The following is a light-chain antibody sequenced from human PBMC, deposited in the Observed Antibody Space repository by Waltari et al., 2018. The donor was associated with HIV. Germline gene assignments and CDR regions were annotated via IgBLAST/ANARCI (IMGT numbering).Light chain of an antibody. CDR2: EVS. Sequence: QSALTQPASVSGSPGQSNTISCTGSRSDVGGYNYVSWYQHHPGKAPKLVIYEVSNRPSGVSNRFSGYKSGNTASLTISGLQAEDEGDYYCSSYTSSSTWVFGGGTKLTVL. V-gene: IGLV2-14*01. CDR1: RSDVGGYNY. CDR3: SSYTSSSTWV. J-gene: IGLJ3*02.